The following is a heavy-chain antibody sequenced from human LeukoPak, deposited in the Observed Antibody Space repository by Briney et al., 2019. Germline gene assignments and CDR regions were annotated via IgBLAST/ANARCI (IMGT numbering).Heavy chain of an antibody. CDR2: IYPGDSDT. CDR3: ARLGVTYYYDSSGSTDAFDI. Sequence: GESLKISCKGSGYSFTSYWIGWVRQMPGKGLEWLGIIYPGDSDTRYSPSFQGQVTISADKSISTAYLQWSSLKASDTAMYYCARLGVTYYYDSSGSTDAFDIWGQGTMVTVSS. CDR1: GYSFTSYW. D-gene: IGHD3-22*01. J-gene: IGHJ3*02. V-gene: IGHV5-51*01.